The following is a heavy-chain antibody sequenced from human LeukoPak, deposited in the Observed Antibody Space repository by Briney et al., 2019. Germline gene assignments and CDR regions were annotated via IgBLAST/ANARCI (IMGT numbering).Heavy chain of an antibody. Sequence: GASVKVSCKASGYTFTSYGISGVRQAPGQGLEWRGWISAYNSNTNYAQKLQGRVTMTTDTSTSTAYMELRSLRSDDAAVYYCARDGSLTSDWFDPWGQGTQVTVSS. J-gene: IGHJ5*02. V-gene: IGHV1-18*01. CDR2: ISAYNSNT. CDR3: ARDGSLTSDWFDP. CDR1: GYTFTSYG.